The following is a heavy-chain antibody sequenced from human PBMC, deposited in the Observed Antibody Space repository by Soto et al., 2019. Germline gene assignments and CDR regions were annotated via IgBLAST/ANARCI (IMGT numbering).Heavy chain of an antibody. CDR3: TRTPDY. V-gene: IGHV3-21*01. J-gene: IGHJ4*02. CDR2: LNSISNSV. CDR1: GFTFSDYA. Sequence: GGSLRLSCAASGFTFSDYAMNWVRQSPGKGLEWVASLNSISNSVYYVDSVRGRFTISRDNSKNSLFLQLNGLRPEDTGFYYCTRTPDYWGPGTLVTVSS.